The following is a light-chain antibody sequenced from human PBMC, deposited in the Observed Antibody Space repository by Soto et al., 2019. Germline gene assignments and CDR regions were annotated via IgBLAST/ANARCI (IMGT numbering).Light chain of an antibody. CDR2: DAS. CDR3: QKYNSAQYT. V-gene: IGKV1-27*01. J-gene: IGKJ2*01. Sequence: DIQMTQSPSSLSASVGDRVTITCRASQGISNFVAWYQQKPGKVPKLLINDASTLQSGVPSRFSGSGSGTDFTLTISSLQPEDVANHCCQKYNSAQYTFGQGTKLEIK. CDR1: QGISNF.